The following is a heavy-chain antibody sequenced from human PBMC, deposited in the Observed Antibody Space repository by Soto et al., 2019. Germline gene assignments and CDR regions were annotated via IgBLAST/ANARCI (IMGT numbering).Heavy chain of an antibody. Sequence: QVQLQESGPGLVKPSETLSLTCTVSGGSINSYYWSWIRQPPGKGLEWIGYIYYSGSTNYNPSLKSRVTISVDTSKNQFSLKVNSVTAADTAVYYCARGWGPMTTTRGRVFDYWGQGTLVTVSS. V-gene: IGHV4-59*01. CDR1: GGSINSYY. D-gene: IGHD4-17*01. CDR3: ARGWGPMTTTRGRVFDY. J-gene: IGHJ4*02. CDR2: IYYSGST.